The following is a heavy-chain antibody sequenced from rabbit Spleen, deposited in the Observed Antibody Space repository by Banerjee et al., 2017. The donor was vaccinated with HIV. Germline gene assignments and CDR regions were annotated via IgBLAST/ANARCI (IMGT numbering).Heavy chain of an antibody. V-gene: IGHV1S45*01. CDR1: GVSLNDKDV. D-gene: IGHD6-1*01. Sequence: ELVESGGGLVQPGGSLKLSCKASGVSLNDKDVMCWVRQAPGKGLEWIACINIVTGKSVYASWAKGRFTMSRTSSTTVTLQMTSLTAADTATYFCARVPGGNGGTSYGWDGFNLWGPGTLVTVS. CDR2: INIVTGKS. J-gene: IGHJ4*01. CDR3: ARVPGGNGGTSYGWDGFNL.